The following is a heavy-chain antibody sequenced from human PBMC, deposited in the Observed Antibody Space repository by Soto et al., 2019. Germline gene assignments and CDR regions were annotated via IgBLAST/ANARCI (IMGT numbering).Heavy chain of an antibody. J-gene: IGHJ4*02. CDR3: TREGRINKSDLDY. V-gene: IGHV4-31*03. CDR1: GASISSDGYY. Sequence: EQLQESGPRLVKPSQTLSLTCTVSGASISSDGYYWSWIRQHPGKGLEWIGYIFYSGTIYYNPSLTSRVTISVDSSKKQFSLKFTSVTAADTAVYYCTREGRINKSDLDYWGQGTLVTVSS. CDR2: IFYSGTI.